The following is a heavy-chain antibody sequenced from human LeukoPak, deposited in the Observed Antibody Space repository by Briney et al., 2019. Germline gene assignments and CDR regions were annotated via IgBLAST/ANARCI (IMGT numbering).Heavy chain of an antibody. CDR2: ISSSSSYI. D-gene: IGHD3-3*01. V-gene: IGHV3-21*01. CDR3: ARDLYYDFWSGYNTHNWFDP. Sequence: PGGSLRLSCAASGFTFSSYSMNWVRQAPGKGLEWVSSISSSSSYIYYADSVKGRFTISRDNAKNSLYLQMNRLRAEDTAVYYCARDLYYDFWSGYNTHNWFDPWGQGTLVTVSS. J-gene: IGHJ5*02. CDR1: GFTFSSYS.